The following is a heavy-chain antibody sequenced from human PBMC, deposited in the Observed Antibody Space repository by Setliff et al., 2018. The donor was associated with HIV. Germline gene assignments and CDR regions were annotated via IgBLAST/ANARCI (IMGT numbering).Heavy chain of an antibody. J-gene: IGHJ4*02. D-gene: IGHD3-16*01. V-gene: IGHV4-61*02. CDR2: FYSSRSN. Sequence: PSETLSLTCTVSGGSINSGSPYWSSIRQPAGKGLEWIGRFYSSRSNSYNPSLKSRVTISVDTSKNQFSLKLSSVTAADTAVYYCAKATGSATSPRGSFDYLGRGTLVTVSS. CDR1: GGSINSGSPY. CDR3: AKATGSATSPRGSFDY.